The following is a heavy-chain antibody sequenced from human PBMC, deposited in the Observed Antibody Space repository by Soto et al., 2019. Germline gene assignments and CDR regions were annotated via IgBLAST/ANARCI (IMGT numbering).Heavy chain of an antibody. D-gene: IGHD6-25*01. V-gene: IGHV1-46*03. CDR2: INPSGGST. Sequence: ASVKVSCKASGYSFTSYYMHWVRQAPGQGLEWMGIINPSGGSTSYAQKFQGRVTMTRDTSTSTVYMELSSLRSEDTAVYYCARVGRLQNWFDPWGQGTLVTVSS. J-gene: IGHJ5*02. CDR3: ARVGRLQNWFDP. CDR1: GYSFTSYY.